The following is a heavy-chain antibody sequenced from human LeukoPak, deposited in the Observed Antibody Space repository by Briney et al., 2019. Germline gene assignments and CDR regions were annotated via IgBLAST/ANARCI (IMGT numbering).Heavy chain of an antibody. Sequence: SETLSLTCTVSGGSISSGSYYWSWIRQPPGKGLEWIGSIYYSGSTYYNPSLKSRVTISVDTSKNQFSLKLSSVTAADTAVYYCARRTTGSSRFDYWGQGTLVTVSS. CDR3: ARRTTGSSRFDY. CDR2: IYYSGST. J-gene: IGHJ4*02. CDR1: GGSISSGSYY. D-gene: IGHD1-26*01. V-gene: IGHV4-39*01.